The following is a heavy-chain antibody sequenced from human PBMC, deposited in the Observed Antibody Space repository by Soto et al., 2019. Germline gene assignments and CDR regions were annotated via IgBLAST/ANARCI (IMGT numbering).Heavy chain of an antibody. CDR3: ARDAVLVAYYFDY. J-gene: IGHJ4*02. Sequence: HPGGSLRLSCAASGFTSSSYAMHWVRQAPGKGLEWVAVISYDGSNKYYADSVKGRFTISRDNSKNTLYLQMNSLRAEDTAVYYCARDAVLVAYYFDYWGQGTLVTVSS. D-gene: IGHD2-21*01. CDR1: GFTSSSYA. V-gene: IGHV3-30-3*01. CDR2: ISYDGSNK.